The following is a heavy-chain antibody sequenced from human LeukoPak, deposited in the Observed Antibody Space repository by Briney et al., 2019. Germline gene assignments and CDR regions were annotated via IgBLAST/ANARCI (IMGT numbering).Heavy chain of an antibody. J-gene: IGHJ5*02. Sequence: KIGESLKISCKGSGYSFTSYWIAWVRQMPGKGLEWMGITYPGDSDTRYSPSFQGQVTISADKSISTAYLQWSSLKASDTAMYYCARAGYNWNENWFDPWGQGTLVTVSS. V-gene: IGHV5-51*01. D-gene: IGHD1-20*01. CDR3: ARAGYNWNENWFDP. CDR2: TYPGDSDT. CDR1: GYSFTSYW.